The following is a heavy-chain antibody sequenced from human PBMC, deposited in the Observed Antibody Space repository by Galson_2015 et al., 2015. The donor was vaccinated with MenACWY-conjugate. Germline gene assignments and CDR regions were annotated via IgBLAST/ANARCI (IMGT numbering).Heavy chain of an antibody. D-gene: IGHD6-13*01. CDR1: GFTFSSYS. V-gene: IGHV3-48*01. CDR2: ISDSSSTI. Sequence: SLRLSCAASGFTFSSYSMNWVRQAPGKGLEWVAYISDSSSTIRYADSVKGRLTISRDDAKNSLYLQMNSLRAEDTAVYYCARRDSSSWYRQYFQDWGQGTLVTVSS. J-gene: IGHJ1*01. CDR3: ARRDSSSWYRQYFQD.